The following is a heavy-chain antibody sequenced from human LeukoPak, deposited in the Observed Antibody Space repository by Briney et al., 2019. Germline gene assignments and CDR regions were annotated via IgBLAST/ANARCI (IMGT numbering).Heavy chain of an antibody. Sequence: PSETLSLTCTVSGGSTSSYYWSWIRQPPGEGLEWIGYIYYSGSTNYNPSLKSRVTISVDTSKNQFSLKLSSVTAADTAVYYCARVGSSGYSDFDYWGQGTLVTVSS. CDR3: ARVGSSGYSDFDY. CDR2: IYYSGST. D-gene: IGHD3-22*01. J-gene: IGHJ4*02. CDR1: GGSTSSYY. V-gene: IGHV4-59*01.